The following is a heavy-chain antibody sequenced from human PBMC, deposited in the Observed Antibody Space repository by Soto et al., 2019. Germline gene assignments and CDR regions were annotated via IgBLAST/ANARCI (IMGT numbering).Heavy chain of an antibody. Sequence: GSLRLSCAASGFTFSSYWMSWVRQAPGKGLEWVANIKQDGSEKYYVDSVKGRFTISRDNAKNSLYLQMNSLRAEDTAVYYCARAPAPLYSSSWYYFDYWGQGTLVTVSS. J-gene: IGHJ4*02. D-gene: IGHD6-13*01. CDR3: ARAPAPLYSSSWYYFDY. CDR1: GFTFSSYW. CDR2: IKQDGSEK. V-gene: IGHV3-7*01.